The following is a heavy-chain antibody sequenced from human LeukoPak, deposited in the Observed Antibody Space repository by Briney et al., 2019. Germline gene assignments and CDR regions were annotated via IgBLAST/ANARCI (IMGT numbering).Heavy chain of an antibody. CDR1: GGSFSGYY. D-gene: IGHD3-10*01. V-gene: IGHV4-34*01. CDR2: INHSGST. J-gene: IGHJ5*02. CDR3: ARRLYYGSGSYYNRKNWFDP. Sequence: SETLSLTCAVYGGSFSGYYWSWIRQPPGKGLEWIGEINHSGSTNYNPSLKSRVTISVDTSKNQFSLKLSSVTAADTAVYYCARRLYYGSGSYYNRKNWFDPWGQGILVTVSS.